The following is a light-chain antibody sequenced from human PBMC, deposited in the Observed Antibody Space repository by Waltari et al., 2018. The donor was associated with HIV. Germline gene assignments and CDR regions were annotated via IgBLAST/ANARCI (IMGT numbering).Light chain of an antibody. Sequence: EIVLPQSPATLSLSPGERATLSCRASQSVSSYVAWYQQKPGQAPRLLIYDASNRATGIPARFSGSGSGTDFTLTISSLEPEDFAVYYCQQRSNWPTFGPGTKVDIK. V-gene: IGKV3-11*01. CDR3: QQRSNWPT. CDR1: QSVSSY. J-gene: IGKJ3*01. CDR2: DAS.